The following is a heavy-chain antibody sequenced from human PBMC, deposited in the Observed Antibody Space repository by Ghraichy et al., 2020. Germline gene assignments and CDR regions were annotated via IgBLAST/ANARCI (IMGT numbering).Heavy chain of an antibody. D-gene: IGHD6-6*01. CDR3: ARDPSSSPFYYYYGMDV. CDR1: GFTFSSYS. Sequence: GGSLRLSCAASGFTFSSYSMNWVRQAPGKGLEWVSSISSSSSYIYYADSVKGRFTISRDNAKNSLYLQMNSLRAEDTAVYYCARDPSSSPFYYYYGMDVWGQGTTVTVSS. J-gene: IGHJ6*02. V-gene: IGHV3-21*01. CDR2: ISSSSSYI.